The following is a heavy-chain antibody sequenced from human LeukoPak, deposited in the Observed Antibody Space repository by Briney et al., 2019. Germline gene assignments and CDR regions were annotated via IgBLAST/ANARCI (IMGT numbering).Heavy chain of an antibody. CDR2: ISSSGDTI. D-gene: IGHD1-20*01. Sequence: PGGSLRLSCAASGFTFSGYEMNWVRQAPGKGLEWVSYISSSGDTIYYADSVKGRFTISRDNAKNSRYLQMNSLRAEDTAVYYCAVTADWGQGTLVTVSS. CDR1: GFTFSGYE. CDR3: AVTAD. V-gene: IGHV3-48*03. J-gene: IGHJ4*02.